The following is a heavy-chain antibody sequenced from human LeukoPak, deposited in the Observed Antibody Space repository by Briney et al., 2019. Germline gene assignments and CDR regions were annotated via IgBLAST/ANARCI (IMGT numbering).Heavy chain of an antibody. CDR3: AKDNDGDYDWFDP. V-gene: IGHV3-23*01. CDR2: ISSSGGST. Sequence: GGSLRLSCAASGFTFSNYAMSWVRQAPRKGLEWVSAISSSGGSTYYADSVKGRFTISRDNSKNTLYLQMNSLRAEDTAVYYCAKDNDGDYDWFDPWGQGTLVTVSS. CDR1: GFTFSNYA. J-gene: IGHJ5*02. D-gene: IGHD4-17*01.